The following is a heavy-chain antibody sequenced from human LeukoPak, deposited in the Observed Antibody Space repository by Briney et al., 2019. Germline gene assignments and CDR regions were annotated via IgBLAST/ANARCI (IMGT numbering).Heavy chain of an antibody. Sequence: GGSLTLSCAASGFTFSSYGMHWVRQAPGKGLEWVTFIRYDGSNKYYADSVKGRFTISRDNSKNTLYLQMNSLRAEDTAVYYCAKGSKEVLFTRDHYMDVWGKGTTVTISS. CDR3: AKGSKEVLFTRDHYMDV. CDR2: IRYDGSNK. CDR1: GFTFSSYG. J-gene: IGHJ6*03. V-gene: IGHV3-30*02. D-gene: IGHD3-3*01.